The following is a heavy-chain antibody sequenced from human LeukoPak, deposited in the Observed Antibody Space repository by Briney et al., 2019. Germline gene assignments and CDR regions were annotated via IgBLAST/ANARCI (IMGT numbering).Heavy chain of an antibody. CDR2: IYYSGST. Sequence: PSETLSLTCTVSGGSISSYYWSWIRQPPGKGLEWIGYIYYSGSTNYNPSLMSRVTISVDTSKNQFSLKLSSVTAADTAVYYCARAPFDYYDSSGYYFDAFDIWGQGTMVTVSS. CDR3: ARAPFDYYDSSGYYFDAFDI. D-gene: IGHD3-22*01. J-gene: IGHJ3*02. CDR1: GGSISSYY. V-gene: IGHV4-59*01.